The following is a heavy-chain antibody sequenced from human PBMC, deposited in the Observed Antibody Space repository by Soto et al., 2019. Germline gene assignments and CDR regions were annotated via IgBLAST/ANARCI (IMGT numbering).Heavy chain of an antibody. CDR3: ARGLGSSWLFWYFDL. V-gene: IGHV3-48*03. Sequence: PGGSLRLSCAASGFTFSSFEMNWVRQAPGKGLEWVSYISGSDNTIYYADSVKGRFTISRDNAKNSLYLEMNSLTDEDTGVYFCARGLGSSWLFWYFDLWGRGTLVTVSS. CDR2: ISGSDNTI. CDR1: GFTFSSFE. D-gene: IGHD6-13*01. J-gene: IGHJ2*01.